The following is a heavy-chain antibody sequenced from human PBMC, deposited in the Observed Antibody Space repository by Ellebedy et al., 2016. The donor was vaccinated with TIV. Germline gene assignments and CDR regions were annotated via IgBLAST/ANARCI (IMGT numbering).Heavy chain of an antibody. D-gene: IGHD6-13*01. V-gene: IGHV2-5*01. CDR1: GFSLSTSGVG. CDR3: AHKARRQQVFDY. J-gene: IGHJ4*02. CDR2: IYWNDDK. Sequence: SGPTLVKPTRTLTLTCTFSGFSLSTSGVGVGWIRQPPGKALEWLALIYWNDDKYYNPSLKSRLTITKDTSKNQVVLRMTNMDPVDTATYYCAHKARRQQVFDYWGQGTLVTVSS.